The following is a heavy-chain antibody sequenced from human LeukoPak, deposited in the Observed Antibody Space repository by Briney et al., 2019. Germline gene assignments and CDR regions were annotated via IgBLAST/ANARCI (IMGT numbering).Heavy chain of an antibody. V-gene: IGHV3-7*01. CDR1: GFTFSSYW. J-gene: IGHJ4*02. Sequence: GGSLRLSCAASGFTFSSYWMSWVRQAPGKGLEWVANIEQDGSEKYYVDSVKGRFTISRDNAKNSLFLQMDSLRAEDTAVYYCARVVWVFGVVIMPIDYWGQGTLVTVSS. CDR2: IEQDGSEK. D-gene: IGHD3-3*01. CDR3: ARVVWVFGVVIMPIDY.